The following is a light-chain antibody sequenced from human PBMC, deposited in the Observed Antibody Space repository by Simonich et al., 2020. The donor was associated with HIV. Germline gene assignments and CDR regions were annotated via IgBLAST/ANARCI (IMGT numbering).Light chain of an antibody. J-gene: IGLJ3*02. Sequence: QSALTQPSSVSGSPGQSITISCPGTSSDVGRYNYVSWYPEHPGKAPRLMIDDVSNRPSGVSNRFSGSKSGNTASLTISGLQAEDEADYYCSSYTTSRTLVFGGGTKLTVL. CDR1: SSDVGRYNY. CDR3: SSYTTSRTLV. CDR2: DVS. V-gene: IGLV2-14*03.